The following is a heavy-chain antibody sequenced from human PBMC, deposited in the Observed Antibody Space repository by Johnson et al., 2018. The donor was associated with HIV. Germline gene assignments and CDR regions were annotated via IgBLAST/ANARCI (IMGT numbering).Heavy chain of an antibody. CDR3: AREGIYGTGGRCYGAAFDI. CDR2: INSDGSSS. J-gene: IGHJ3*02. V-gene: IGHV3-74*01. CDR1: GFTLSSYW. D-gene: IGHD2-15*01. Sequence: VQLVESGGGLVQPGGSLRLSCAASGFTLSSYWMHWVRQVPGKGPVWVSRINSDGSSSAYADSVKGRFTISRDGAKNTLYLQMKSLRAEDTAWYYCAREGIYGTGGRCYGAAFDIWGQGTKVTVSS.